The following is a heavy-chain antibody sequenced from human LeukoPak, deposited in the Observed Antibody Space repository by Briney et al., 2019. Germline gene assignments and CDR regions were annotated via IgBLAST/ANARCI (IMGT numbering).Heavy chain of an antibody. CDR3: ARDSDSSGPNWFDP. CDR2: ISYDGSNK. Sequence: GGSLRLSCAASGFTFSSYAMHWLRQAPGKGLEWVAVISYDGSNKYYADSVKGRFTISRDNSKNTLYLQMNSLRAEDTAVYYCARDSDSSGPNWFDPWGQGALVTVSS. J-gene: IGHJ5*02. V-gene: IGHV3-30-3*01. D-gene: IGHD3-22*01. CDR1: GFTFSSYA.